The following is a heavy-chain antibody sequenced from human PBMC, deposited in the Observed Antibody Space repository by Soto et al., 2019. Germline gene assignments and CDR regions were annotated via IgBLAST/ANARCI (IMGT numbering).Heavy chain of an antibody. CDR2: IYYSGST. Sequence: SETLSLTCTVSGGSISSYYWSWIRQPPGKGLEWIGYIYYSGSTNYNPSLKSRVTISVDTSKNQFSLKLSSVTAADTAVYYCARHYSVVSGDTPRDVWFQHWGQGTLVTVSS. CDR3: ARHYSVVSGDTPRDVWFQH. V-gene: IGHV4-59*08. CDR1: GGSISSYY. J-gene: IGHJ1*01. D-gene: IGHD4-17*01.